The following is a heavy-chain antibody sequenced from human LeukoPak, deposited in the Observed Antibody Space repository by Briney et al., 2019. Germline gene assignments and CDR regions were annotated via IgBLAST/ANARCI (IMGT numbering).Heavy chain of an antibody. CDR1: GFTFSSYS. D-gene: IGHD3-3*01. CDR2: ISSSSSYI. V-gene: IGHV3-21*01. CDR3: ARGVRDAFDI. Sequence: GGSLRLSCAASGFTFSSYSMNWVRQAPGKGLEWVSSISSSSSYIYYADSVKGRSTISRDNAKNSLYLQMNSLRAEDTAVYYCARGVRDAFDIWGQGTMVTVSS. J-gene: IGHJ3*02.